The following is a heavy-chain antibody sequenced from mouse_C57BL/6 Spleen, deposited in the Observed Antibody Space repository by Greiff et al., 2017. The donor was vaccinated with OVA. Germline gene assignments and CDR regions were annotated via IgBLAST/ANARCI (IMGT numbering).Heavy chain of an antibody. D-gene: IGHD2-3*01. J-gene: IGHJ3*01. Sequence: EVQLQQSGAELVRPGASVKLSCTASGFNIKDYYMHWVKQRPEQGLEWIGRIDPEDGATEYAPKLQGKATMTADTYSNNAYLQLSSLTSEDTAVYYCTTWWLLPFAYWGQGTLVTVSA. V-gene: IGHV14-1*01. CDR1: GFNIKDYY. CDR2: IDPEDGAT. CDR3: TTWWLLPFAY.